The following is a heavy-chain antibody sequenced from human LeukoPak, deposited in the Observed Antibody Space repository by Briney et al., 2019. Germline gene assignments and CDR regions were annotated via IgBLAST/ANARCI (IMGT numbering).Heavy chain of an antibody. J-gene: IGHJ3*02. CDR2: ISYDGSDK. Sequence: PGGSLRLSCAASGFTFSTYGMHWVRQASGKGLEWVAVISYDGSDKYYADSVKGRFTISRDNSKNTVYLQMIGLRAEDTAVYYCAKDQGSSGRNAFDIWGRGTTVTVSS. CDR3: AKDQGSSGRNAFDI. V-gene: IGHV3-30*18. CDR1: GFTFSTYG. D-gene: IGHD6-19*01.